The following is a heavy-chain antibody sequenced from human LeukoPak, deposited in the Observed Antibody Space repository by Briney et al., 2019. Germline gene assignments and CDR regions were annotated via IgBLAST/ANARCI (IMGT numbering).Heavy chain of an antibody. V-gene: IGHV3-9*01. Sequence: GGSLRLSCAPSGFTFYNYAMSWVRQAPGKGLEWVSGISWNSGSIGYADSVKGRFTISRDNAKNSLYLQMNSLRAEDTALYYCAKVQGRYGSYFDLWGRGTLVTVSS. CDR2: ISWNSGSI. CDR1: GFTFYNYA. CDR3: AKVQGRYGSYFDL. J-gene: IGHJ2*01. D-gene: IGHD3-10*01.